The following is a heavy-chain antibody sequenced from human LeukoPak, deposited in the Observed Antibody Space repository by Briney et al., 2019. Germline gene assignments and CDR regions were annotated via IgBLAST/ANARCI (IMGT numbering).Heavy chain of an antibody. CDR2: IYPGDSDT. V-gene: IGHV5-51*01. J-gene: IGHJ4*02. Sequence: GESLKISCQASGYRFTTDWIGWVRQVPGKDLEWMGMIYPGDSDTRYSPSFQGQVTISADTSINTAFLQWSSLKASDTAMYFCARHHEPPTYYTDYWGQGTLVTVSS. CDR1: GYRFTTDW. CDR3: ARHHEPPTYYTDY.